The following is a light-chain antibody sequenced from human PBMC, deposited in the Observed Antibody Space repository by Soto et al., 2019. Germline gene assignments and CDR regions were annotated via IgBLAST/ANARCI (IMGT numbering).Light chain of an antibody. Sequence: SVLTQPRSVSGSPGQSVTISCTGTSNDVGVYNYVSWYQQHPGEAPKLMVYDVNRRPSGVPDRFSGSKSGNTASLTISGLQADDEADYYCCSYAGTYTLYVFGTGTKVT. J-gene: IGLJ1*01. CDR3: CSYAGTYTLYV. CDR1: SNDVGVYNY. CDR2: DVN. V-gene: IGLV2-11*01.